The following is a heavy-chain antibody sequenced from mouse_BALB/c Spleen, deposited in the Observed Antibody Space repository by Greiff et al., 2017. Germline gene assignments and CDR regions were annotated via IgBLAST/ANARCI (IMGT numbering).Heavy chain of an antibody. CDR3: AAYYRYDEDAMDY. J-gene: IGHJ4*01. V-gene: IGHV14-3*02. Sequence: DVKLVESGAELVKPGASVKLSCTASGFNIKDTYMHWVKQRPEQGLEWIGRIDPANGNTKYDPKFQGKATITADTSSNTAYLQLSSLTSEDTAVYYCAAYYRYDEDAMDYWGQGTSVTVSS. D-gene: IGHD2-14*01. CDR2: IDPANGNT. CDR1: GFNIKDTY.